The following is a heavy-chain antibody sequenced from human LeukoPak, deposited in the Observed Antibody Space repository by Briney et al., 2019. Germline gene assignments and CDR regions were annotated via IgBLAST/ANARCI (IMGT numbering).Heavy chain of an antibody. V-gene: IGHV3-30*02. CDR2: IRYDGSNK. D-gene: IGHD3-3*01. J-gene: IGHJ4*02. CDR1: GFTFSSYG. Sequence: PGGSLRLSCAASGFTFSSYGMHWVRQAPGKGLEWVAFIRYDGSNKYYADSVKGRFTISRDNSKNTLYLQMNSLRAEDTAVYYCAKDGDYDFWSGLYWGQETLVPVSS. CDR3: AKDGDYDFWSGLY.